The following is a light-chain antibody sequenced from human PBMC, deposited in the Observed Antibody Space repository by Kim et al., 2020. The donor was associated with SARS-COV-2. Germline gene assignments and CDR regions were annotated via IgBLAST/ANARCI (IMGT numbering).Light chain of an antibody. V-gene: IGKV3-15*01. J-gene: IGKJ1*01. CDR1: QSVNGH. CDR2: GGS. Sequence: VSPGEGATLSCRASQSVNGHLAWYQRKPGQAPRLVIYGGSNRATGIPARFSASGSGTEFTLTITSLQSEDFAVYSCQQYNNWPRTFGRGTKVDI. CDR3: QQYNNWPRT.